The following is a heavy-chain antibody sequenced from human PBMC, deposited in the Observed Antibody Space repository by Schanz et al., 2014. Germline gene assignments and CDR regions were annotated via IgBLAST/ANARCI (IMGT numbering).Heavy chain of an antibody. J-gene: IGHJ6*02. Sequence: EVQLVESGGGLIQPGGSLRLSCAVSGFSVTSNSMNWVRQAPGKGLEWVSVIHDRGNTYSADSVKGRFTIARDTSENTVYLQMNSLRAEDTAVYYCARDPPGPPGYGMDVWGQGTTVTVSS. CDR1: GFSVTSNS. CDR3: ARDPPGPPGYGMDV. V-gene: IGHV3-53*01. CDR2: IHDRGNT.